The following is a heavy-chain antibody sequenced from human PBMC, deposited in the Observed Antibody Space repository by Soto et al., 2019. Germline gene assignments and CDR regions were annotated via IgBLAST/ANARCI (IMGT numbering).Heavy chain of an antibody. CDR2: IYYSGTT. D-gene: IGHD3-16*01. Sequence: SETLSLTCSVSGGYISSGGYYWSWIRQHPGKGLEWIGYIYYSGTTYYNPSLKSRVTLSVDTSKNQFSLELSFVTAADTAVYYCARTLKPGRSVDYWGQGTLVPVSS. V-gene: IGHV4-31*03. CDR1: GGYISSGGYY. CDR3: ARTLKPGRSVDY. J-gene: IGHJ4*02.